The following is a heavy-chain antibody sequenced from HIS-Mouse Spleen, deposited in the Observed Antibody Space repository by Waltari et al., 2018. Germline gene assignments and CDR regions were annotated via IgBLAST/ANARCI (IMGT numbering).Heavy chain of an antibody. Sequence: QVQLVESGGGVVQPGRSLRLSCAASGFTFSSYAMHWVRQAPGKGLEWVEVKSNDGSNKYYADSVKGRFTISRDNSKNTLYLQMNSLRAEDTAVYYCAREEGFSPPVWFDYWGQGTLVTVSS. CDR2: KSNDGSNK. CDR1: GFTFSSYA. J-gene: IGHJ4*02. D-gene: IGHD2-21*01. V-gene: IGHV3-30*01. CDR3: AREEGFSPPVWFDY.